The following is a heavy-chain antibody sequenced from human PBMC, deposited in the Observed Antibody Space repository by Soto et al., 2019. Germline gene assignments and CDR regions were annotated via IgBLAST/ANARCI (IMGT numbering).Heavy chain of an antibody. CDR3: TGQLPYYYGMDV. V-gene: IGHV3-49*04. CDR1: GFTFGDYA. Sequence: EVQLVESGGGLVQPGRSLRLSCTASGFTFGDYAMSWVRQAPGKGLEWVGFIRSKAYGGTTEYAASVKGRFTISRDDSKSIAYLQMNSLKTEDTAVYYCTGQLPYYYGMDVW. CDR2: IRSKAYGGTT. D-gene: IGHD2-2*01. J-gene: IGHJ6*01.